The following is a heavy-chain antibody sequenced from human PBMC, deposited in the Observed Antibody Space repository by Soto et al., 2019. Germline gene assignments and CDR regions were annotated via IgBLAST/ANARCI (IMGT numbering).Heavy chain of an antibody. Sequence: QVQLVQPGAEVKKPGSSVKASCKASGGTFSGYAITWVRQAPGQGLEWMGGIIPIFGTANYAQKFQGRVITTADKSTSTAYMELSGLRSEDTAVYYCASSSWDSSGYYRAFDIWGQGTMVTVSS. CDR2: IIPIFGTA. CDR1: GGTFSGYA. J-gene: IGHJ3*02. CDR3: ASSSWDSSGYYRAFDI. V-gene: IGHV1-69*14. D-gene: IGHD3-22*01.